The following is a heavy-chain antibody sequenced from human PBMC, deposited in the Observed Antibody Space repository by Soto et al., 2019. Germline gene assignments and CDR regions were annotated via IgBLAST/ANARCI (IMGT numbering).Heavy chain of an antibody. CDR2: IKTTTDGGTT. V-gene: IGHV3-15*01. Sequence: EVLLVESGGGLVRPGGSLKLSCAASGFTFSSVWMSWVRQAPGKGLEWVGRIKTTTDGGTTDYAAPVKGRFTISRDDSRNTLSLQMNSLKTEDTAVYYCTTADSSDYYDSAGFYYRWFDPWGQGTLVTVSS. CDR3: TTADSSDYYDSAGFYYRWFDP. CDR1: GFTFSSVW. D-gene: IGHD3-22*01. J-gene: IGHJ5*02.